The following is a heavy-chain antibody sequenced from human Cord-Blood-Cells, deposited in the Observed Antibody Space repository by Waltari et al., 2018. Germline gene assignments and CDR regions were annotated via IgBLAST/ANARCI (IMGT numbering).Heavy chain of an antibody. CDR1: GYSFTGYY. CDR3: ARGLTYCGGDCYSGAFDI. Sequence: QLQLVQSGAEVTKPGAAVAVSSTAPGYSFTGYYLHWLPPPPRQGLEWMGGINPKSGDTNDAQKFQGWVTMTRDTSISTAYMELSRWRSDDTAVYYCARGLTYCGGDCYSGAFDIWGQGTMVTVSS. CDR2: INPKSGDT. J-gene: IGHJ3*02. D-gene: IGHD2-21*01. V-gene: IGHV1-2*04.